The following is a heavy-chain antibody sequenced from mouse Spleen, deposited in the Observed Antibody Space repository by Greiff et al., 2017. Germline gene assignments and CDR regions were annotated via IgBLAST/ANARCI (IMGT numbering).Heavy chain of an antibody. CDR2: IYPRDGST. CDR1: GYTFTSYD. D-gene: IGHD1-2*01. CDR3: ARHYYGGAMDY. J-gene: IGHJ4*01. Sequence: QVQLKESGPELVKPGASVKLSCKASGYTFTSYDINWVKQRPGQGLEWIGWIYPRDGSTKYNEKFKGKATLTVDTSSSTAYMELHSLTSEDSAVYFCARHYYGGAMDYWGQGTSVTVSS. V-gene: IGHV1-85*01.